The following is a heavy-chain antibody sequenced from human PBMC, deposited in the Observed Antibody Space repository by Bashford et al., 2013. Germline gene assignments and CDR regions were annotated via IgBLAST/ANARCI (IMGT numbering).Heavy chain of an antibody. Sequence: SGGSLRLSCTVSGFTFSDYAMSWVRQAPGKGPEWLGFIGGKGYGGTTEYAASVKGRFTISRDDSKSITYLQMDSLKTEDTAVYYCTSTYDFWSGYYLWRDYWGQGTLVTVSS. CDR3: TSTYDFWSGYYLWRDY. CDR1: GFTFSDYA. CDR2: IGGKGYGGTT. J-gene: IGHJ4*02. V-gene: IGHV3-49*04. D-gene: IGHD3-3*01.